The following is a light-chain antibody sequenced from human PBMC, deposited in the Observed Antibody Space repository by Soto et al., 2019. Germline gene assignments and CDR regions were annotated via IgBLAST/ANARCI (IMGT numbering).Light chain of an antibody. Sequence: EIVLTQSPATLSLSPGEKAALSCRASQCVSRYLAWYQQKPGQAPRLLISDASNRATGIPARFSGSESGTVFTLTVRILEPEDFVFYYCQQRSTWPNTFGQGTKVEIK. J-gene: IGKJ1*01. CDR3: QQRSTWPNT. CDR2: DAS. CDR1: QCVSRY. V-gene: IGKV3-11*01.